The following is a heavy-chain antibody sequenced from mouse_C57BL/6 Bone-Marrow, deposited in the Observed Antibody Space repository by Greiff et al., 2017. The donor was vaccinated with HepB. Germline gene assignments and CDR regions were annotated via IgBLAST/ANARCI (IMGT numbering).Heavy chain of an antibody. Sequence: EVQLQQSGPVLVKPGASVKMSCKASGYTFTDYYMNWVKQSHGKSLEWIGVINPYNGGTSYNQKFKGKATLTVDKSSSTAYMELNSLTSEDSAVYYCARWGIYDGYSWFAYWGQGTLVTVSA. CDR2: INPYNGGT. D-gene: IGHD2-3*01. CDR3: ARWGIYDGYSWFAY. V-gene: IGHV1-19*01. CDR1: GYTFTDYY. J-gene: IGHJ3*01.